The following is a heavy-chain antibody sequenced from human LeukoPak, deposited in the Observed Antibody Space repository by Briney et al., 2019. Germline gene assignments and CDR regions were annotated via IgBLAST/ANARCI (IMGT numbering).Heavy chain of an antibody. CDR3: AREYSGYSILRGFDY. CDR1: GFTFDDYG. J-gene: IGHJ4*02. CDR2: INWNGGST. D-gene: IGHD5-12*01. V-gene: IGHV3-20*04. Sequence: PGGSLRLSCAASGFTFDDYGMSWVRQAPGKGLEWVSGINWNGGSTGYADSVKGRFTISRDNAKNSLYLQMNSLRAEDTAVYYCAREYSGYSILRGFDYWGQGTLVTVSS.